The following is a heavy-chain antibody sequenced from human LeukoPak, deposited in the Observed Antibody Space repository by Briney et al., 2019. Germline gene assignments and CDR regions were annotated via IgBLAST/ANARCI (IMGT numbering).Heavy chain of an antibody. CDR2: ICGSGDNT. CDR1: GFTFSSYA. J-gene: IGHJ4*02. D-gene: IGHD4-17*01. V-gene: IGHV3-23*01. CDR3: AKHKENYGDSCLDDY. Sequence: GSLRLSCAASGFTFSSYAMSWVRQASGEGLGLGSVICGSGDNTYYADSVKGRLTISRDNSKNTLYLQMNSLRGEDTAVYYCAKHKENYGDSCLDDYWGQGTLVTVSS.